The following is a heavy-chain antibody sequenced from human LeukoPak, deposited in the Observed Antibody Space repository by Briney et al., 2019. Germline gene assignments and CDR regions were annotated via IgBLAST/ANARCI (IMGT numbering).Heavy chain of an antibody. J-gene: IGHJ4*02. CDR3: ARGLAAAGTSYFDY. D-gene: IGHD6-13*01. Sequence: SETLSLTCTVSGGSINSYYWSWIRQPPGKGLEWIGYIYYSGSTNYNPSLKSRVTISVDTSKNQFSLKLSSVTAADTAVDYCARGLAAAGTSYFDYWGQGTLVTVSS. V-gene: IGHV4-59*01. CDR2: IYYSGST. CDR1: GGSINSYY.